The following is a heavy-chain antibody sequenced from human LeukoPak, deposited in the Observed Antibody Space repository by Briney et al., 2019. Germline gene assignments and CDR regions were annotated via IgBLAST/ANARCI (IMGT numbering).Heavy chain of an antibody. CDR2: INNDGSST. J-gene: IGHJ4*02. CDR1: GFTFSSYW. D-gene: IGHD6-13*01. V-gene: IGHV3-74*01. Sequence: PGGSLRLSCAASGFTFSSYWMHWVRQAPGKGLVWVSRINNDGSSTSYADSVKGRFTISRDNAKNTLYLQMNSLRAEDTAVYYCASLPGYSSSWSRYFDYWGQGTLVTVSS. CDR3: ASLPGYSSSWSRYFDY.